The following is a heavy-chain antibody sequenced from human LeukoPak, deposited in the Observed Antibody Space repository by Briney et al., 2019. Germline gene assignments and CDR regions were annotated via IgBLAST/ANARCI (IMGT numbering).Heavy chain of an antibody. CDR3: ARENWNPSVFDY. Sequence: SETLSLTCTVSGGSISSYYWSWIRQPPGKGLEWIGYIYYSGSTNYNPSLKSRVTISVDTSKNQFSLKLSSVTAADTAVYYCARENWNPSVFDYWGQGTPVTVSS. D-gene: IGHD1-1*01. J-gene: IGHJ4*02. V-gene: IGHV4-59*01. CDR1: GGSISSYY. CDR2: IYYSGST.